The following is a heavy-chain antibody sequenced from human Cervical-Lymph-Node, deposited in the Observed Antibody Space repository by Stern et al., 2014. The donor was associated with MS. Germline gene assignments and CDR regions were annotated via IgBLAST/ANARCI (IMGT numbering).Heavy chain of an antibody. D-gene: IGHD3-16*01. V-gene: IGHV3-9*01. CDR2: LGWNSEGR. CDR3: AKADDYAAGIDA. Sequence: VQLVQSGGGMVQPGRSLRLSCEASGFKFDDFAMHWVRHAPGKGLELVSGLGWNSEGRGYADSVQGRFTISRDNAKSSLYLQMNSLTAEDTALYYCAKADDYAAGIDAWGQGTLVVVSS. CDR1: GFKFDDFA. J-gene: IGHJ5*02.